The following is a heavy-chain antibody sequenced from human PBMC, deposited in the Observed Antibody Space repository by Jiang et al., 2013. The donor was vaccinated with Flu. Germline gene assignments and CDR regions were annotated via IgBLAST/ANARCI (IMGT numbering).Heavy chain of an antibody. V-gene: IGHV2-5*02. CDR2: IYWDDDE. J-gene: IGHJ4*02. Sequence: KPTQTLTLTCTFSGFSLTTTGAGVGWIRQPPGKALEWLALIYWDDDERYSPSLRSRLTITKDTSKNQVVLTVTNMDPADTATYCCAHITRYCYGGRCYGGFDCWGQGTL. CDR1: GFSLTTTGAG. D-gene: IGHD2-15*01. CDR3: AHITRYCYGGRCYGGFDC.